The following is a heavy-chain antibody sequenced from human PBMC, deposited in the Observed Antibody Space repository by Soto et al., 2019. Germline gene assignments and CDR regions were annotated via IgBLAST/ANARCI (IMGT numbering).Heavy chain of an antibody. CDR2: ISHSGIN. CDR1: GDSISRSHW. V-gene: IGHV4-4*02. D-gene: IGHD3-22*01. Sequence: QVQLQESGPGLVRPSGALSVTCAVSGDSISRSHWWSWVRQSPGKGLEWIGEISHSGINNYNPSLTSRVTISGDKSKNQLSLKLTSVTAADTAVYYCARVRYDRSGFDHWGQGTLVSVSS. J-gene: IGHJ4*02. CDR3: ARVRYDRSGFDH.